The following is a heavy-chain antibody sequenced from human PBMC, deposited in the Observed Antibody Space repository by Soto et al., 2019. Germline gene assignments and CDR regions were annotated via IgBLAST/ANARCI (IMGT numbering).Heavy chain of an antibody. V-gene: IGHV4-4*02. J-gene: IGHJ4*02. CDR1: GGSISSTNW. CDR3: VRDSGNGWKDY. CDR2: IDHSGST. D-gene: IGHD6-19*01. Sequence: QVQLQESGPGLVKPSGTLSLTCAVSGGSISSTNWWNWDRQPPGKGLEWIGEIDHSGSTNYNPALKSRVTMSVDKPKNQFSLKLSSVTAADTAVYYCVRDSGNGWKDYWGQGTLVTVSS.